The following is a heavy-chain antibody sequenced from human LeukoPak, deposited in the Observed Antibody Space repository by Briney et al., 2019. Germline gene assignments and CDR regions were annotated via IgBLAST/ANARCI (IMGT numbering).Heavy chain of an antibody. D-gene: IGHD3-22*01. CDR3: ARHVKYYYDYDLPDAFDI. CDR1: GGSISSGGYY. J-gene: IGHJ3*02. CDR2: IYYSGST. Sequence: SQTLSLTCTVSGGSISSGGYYWSWIRQHPGKGLEWIGYIYYSGSTYYNPSLKSRVTISVDTSKNQFSLKLSSVTAADTAVYYCARHVKYYYDYDLPDAFDIWGQGTMVTVSS. V-gene: IGHV4-31*03.